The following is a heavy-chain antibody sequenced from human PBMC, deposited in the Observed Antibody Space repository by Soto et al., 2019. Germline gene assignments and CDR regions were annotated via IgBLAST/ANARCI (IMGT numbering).Heavy chain of an antibody. CDR1: GGSISSSSYY. CDR3: ARTYSSSGYYYYYGMDV. Sequence: SETLSLTYTVSGGSISSSSYYWGWIRQPPGKGLEWIGSIYYSGSTYYNPSLKSRVTISVDTSKNQFSLKLSSVTAADTAVYYCARTYSSSGYYYYYGMDVWGQGTTVTVSS. J-gene: IGHJ6*02. V-gene: IGHV4-39*01. D-gene: IGHD6-6*01. CDR2: IYYSGST.